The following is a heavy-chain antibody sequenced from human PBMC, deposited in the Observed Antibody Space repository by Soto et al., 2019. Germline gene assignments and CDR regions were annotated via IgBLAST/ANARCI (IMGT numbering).Heavy chain of an antibody. Sequence: DVQLVESGGGLVQPGRSLRLSCAASGFTFDDYAMHWVRQAPGKGLEWVSGISWNSGSIGYADSVKGRFTISRDNAKNSLYLQMNSLRAEDTALYYCAKGHDYYYYYYMDVWGKGTTVTVSS. CDR1: GFTFDDYA. V-gene: IGHV3-9*01. CDR3: AKGHDYYYYYYMDV. CDR2: ISWNSGSI. J-gene: IGHJ6*03.